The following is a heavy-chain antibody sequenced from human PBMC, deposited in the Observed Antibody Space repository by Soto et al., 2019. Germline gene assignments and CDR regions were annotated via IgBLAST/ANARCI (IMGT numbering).Heavy chain of an antibody. D-gene: IGHD6-19*01. CDR2: IYYSGST. V-gene: IGHV4-59*01. CDR1: GGSISSYY. J-gene: IGHJ4*02. Sequence: QVQLQESGPGLVKPSETLSLTCTVSGGSISSYYWSWIRQPPGKGLEWIGYIYYSGSTNYHPSLKSRVTISVDTSKNQFSLKLSSVTAADTAVYYCARGIAVAGTDYFDYWGQGTLVTVSS. CDR3: ARGIAVAGTDYFDY.